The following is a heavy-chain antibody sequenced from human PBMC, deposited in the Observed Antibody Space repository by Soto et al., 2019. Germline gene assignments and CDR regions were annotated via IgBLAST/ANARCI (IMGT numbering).Heavy chain of an antibody. CDR1: GYTFTSYY. J-gene: IGHJ5*02. CDR2: INPSCGST. V-gene: IGHV1-46*01. CDR3: AREGSLRYFDWSHRVSSFGLFDP. Sequence: QVQLVQSGAEVKKPGASVKVSCKASGYTFTSYYMHWVRQAPGQGLEWWGIINPSCGSTSYAQKCQGRVTITRDTSTSTVYMELSRLRSEDTAVYYCAREGSLRYFDWSHRVSSFGLFDPWGQGPLVTVCS. D-gene: IGHD3-9*01.